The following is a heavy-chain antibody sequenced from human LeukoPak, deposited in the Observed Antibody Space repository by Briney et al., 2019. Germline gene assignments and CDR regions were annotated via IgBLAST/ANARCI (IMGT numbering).Heavy chain of an antibody. D-gene: IGHD3-10*01. CDR2: INHSGST. J-gene: IGHJ4*02. Sequence: SETLSLTCVVSSGSISSSNWWSWVRQPPGKGLEWIGEINHSGSTNYNPSLKSRVTISVDTSKNQFSLKLSSVTAADTAVYYCAIDPTYYYGSGSDYWGQGTLVTVSS. CDR1: SGSISSSNW. CDR3: AIDPTYYYGSGSDY. V-gene: IGHV4-4*02.